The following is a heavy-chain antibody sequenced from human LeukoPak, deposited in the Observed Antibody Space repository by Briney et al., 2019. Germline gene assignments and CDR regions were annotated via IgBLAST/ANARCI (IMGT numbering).Heavy chain of an antibody. J-gene: IGHJ4*02. Sequence: SETLSLTCTVPGGSISSYYWSWIRQPAGKGLEWIGRIYTSGSTNYNPSLKSRVTMSVDTSKNQFSLKLSSVTAADTAVYYCASGAYSYGPFDYWGQGTLVTVSS. V-gene: IGHV4-4*07. CDR3: ASGAYSYGPFDY. CDR1: GGSISSYY. D-gene: IGHD5-18*01. CDR2: IYTSGST.